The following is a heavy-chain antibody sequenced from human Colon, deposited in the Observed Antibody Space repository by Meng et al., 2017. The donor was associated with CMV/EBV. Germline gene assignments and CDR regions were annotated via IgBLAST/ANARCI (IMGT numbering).Heavy chain of an antibody. V-gene: IGHV1-46*01. CDR2: INPSGTNT. CDR1: GYTFTNYF. D-gene: IGHD2-2*01. J-gene: IGHJ4*02. Sequence: ASMKVSCKASGYTFTNYFMHWVRQAPGQGLEWMGIINPSGTNTTYAQKFQGRVTMTRDTSTSTVYLELTGLKSDDTALYYCRTCSSTSCRDYWGQGTLVTVSS. CDR3: RTCSSTSCRDY.